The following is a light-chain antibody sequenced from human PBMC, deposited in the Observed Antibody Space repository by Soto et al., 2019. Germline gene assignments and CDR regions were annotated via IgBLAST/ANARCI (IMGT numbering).Light chain of an antibody. CDR2: DAS. J-gene: IGKJ5*01. V-gene: IGKV1-33*01. Sequence: IQLTQSPSALSASVGDRVTITCQASRDISNDLNWYQQQPGKAPKLLIYDASNLETGVPSRFSGSGSGTDFTFTISSLQPEDIATYYCQQYDNLPITFGHGTRLEI. CDR1: RDISND. CDR3: QQYDNLPIT.